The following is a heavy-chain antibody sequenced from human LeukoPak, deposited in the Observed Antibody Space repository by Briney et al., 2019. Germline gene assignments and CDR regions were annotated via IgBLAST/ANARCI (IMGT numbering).Heavy chain of an antibody. CDR3: ARQKSIAAAGLPFDY. Sequence: SETLSLTCTVSGGSISSSSYYWGWIRQPPGKGLEWIGSIYYSGSTYYNPSLKSRVTISVDTSKNQFSLKLSSVTAADTAVYYCARQKSIAAAGLPFDYWGQGTLVTVSS. V-gene: IGHV4-39*01. D-gene: IGHD6-13*01. CDR1: GGSISSSSYY. J-gene: IGHJ4*02. CDR2: IYYSGST.